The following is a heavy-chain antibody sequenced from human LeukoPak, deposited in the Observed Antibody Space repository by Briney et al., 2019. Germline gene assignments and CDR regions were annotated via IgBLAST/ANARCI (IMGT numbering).Heavy chain of an antibody. CDR2: VNHSGGT. J-gene: IGHJ6*03. D-gene: IGHD2-2*01. Sequence: SETLSLTCAVYGGSFSGYYWSWIRQSPGKGLEWIGEVNHSGGTNYNPSLGSRVTISVDTSKNQFSLTLNSVTAADTAVYYCARGGYCGSTSCQYYYNFYYMDVWGKGTTVTVSS. V-gene: IGHV4-34*01. CDR1: GGSFSGYY. CDR3: ARGGYCGSTSCQYYYNFYYMDV.